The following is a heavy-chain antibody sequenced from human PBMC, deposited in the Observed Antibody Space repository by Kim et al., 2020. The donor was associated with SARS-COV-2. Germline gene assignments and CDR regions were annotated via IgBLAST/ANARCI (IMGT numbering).Heavy chain of an antibody. V-gene: IGHV3-23*01. J-gene: IGHJ4*02. D-gene: IGHD3-9*01. CDR3: AKGRYFDWLLAY. Sequence: YEDSVTGRLTSSRDNSRNTLYLKMNNLRAEDTAVYYWAKGRYFDWLLAYWGQGTLVTVSS.